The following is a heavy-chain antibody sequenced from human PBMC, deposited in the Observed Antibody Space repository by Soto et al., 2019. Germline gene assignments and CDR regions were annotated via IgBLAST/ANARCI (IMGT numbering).Heavy chain of an antibody. V-gene: IGHV3-48*03. CDR1: GFIFTNYE. CDR2: ISLTGGSI. Sequence: PGGALRLSYVTSGFIFTNYELNWVRQAPGKGLEWVSFISLTGGSIYYADSVKGRFTISRDNTKNSLILQMESLRVEDTAVYYCVRGGIDHWGQGTLVPVSS. D-gene: IGHD3-16*01. CDR3: VRGGIDH. J-gene: IGHJ4*02.